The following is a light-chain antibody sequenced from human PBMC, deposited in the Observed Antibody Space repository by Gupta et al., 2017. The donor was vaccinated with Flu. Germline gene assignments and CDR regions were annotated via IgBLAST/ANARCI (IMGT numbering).Light chain of an antibody. CDR1: SSDVGAYDY. CDR3: CSYAGSYTWV. V-gene: IGLV2-11*01. Sequence: QSALTQPRSVSGFPGQSVTISCTGTSSDVGAYDYVSWYQQHPGKAPKFMIYDVSERPSGVPDRFSGSKSGNTASLTISGLQADDEADYYCCSYAGSYTWVFGGGTKLTVL. CDR2: DVS. J-gene: IGLJ3*02.